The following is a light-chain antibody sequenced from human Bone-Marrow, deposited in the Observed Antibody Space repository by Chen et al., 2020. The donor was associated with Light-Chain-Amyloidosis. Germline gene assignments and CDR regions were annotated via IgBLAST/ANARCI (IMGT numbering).Light chain of an antibody. CDR2: RDT. V-gene: IGLV3-25*03. CDR3: QSADSSGTYEVI. CDR1: DLPTKY. J-gene: IGLJ2*01. Sequence: SYELTQPPLVSVSPGQTARITCSGDDLPTKYAYWYQQKPGQAPVLVIHRDTERPSGIPEHFTGSGEGTTATLTISGVQAEDEGDYHWQSADSSGTYEVIVGGGTKLTVL.